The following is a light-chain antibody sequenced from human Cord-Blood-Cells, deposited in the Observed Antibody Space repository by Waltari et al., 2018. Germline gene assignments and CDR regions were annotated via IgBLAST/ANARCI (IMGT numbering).Light chain of an antibody. CDR2: GKN. J-gene: IGLJ3*02. CDR3: ISRDSSGNHWV. Sequence: SSELTQDPAVSVALGQTVMITFQGDILRSYYVSCYQQKPGQAPILVIYGKNNRPSGIPDRFSGSSSGNTASLPITGAQAEDEADYYCISRDSSGNHWVFGGGTKLTVL. CDR1: ILRSYY. V-gene: IGLV3-19*01.